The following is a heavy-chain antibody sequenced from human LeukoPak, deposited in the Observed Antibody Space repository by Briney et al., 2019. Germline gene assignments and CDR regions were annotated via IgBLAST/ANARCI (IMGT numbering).Heavy chain of an antibody. J-gene: IGHJ4*02. CDR3: ARDPDDYGDYGGY. CDR1: GGSISTHY. V-gene: IGHV4-4*07. CDR2: IHTNGNT. Sequence: SEALSLTCTVSGGSISTHYWSWIRQPAGKGLEWIGRIHTNGNTNYNPSLKSRVTMSVDMSKNQFSLKLSSVTAADTAVYYCARDPDDYGDYGGYWGQGTLVTVSS. D-gene: IGHD4-17*01.